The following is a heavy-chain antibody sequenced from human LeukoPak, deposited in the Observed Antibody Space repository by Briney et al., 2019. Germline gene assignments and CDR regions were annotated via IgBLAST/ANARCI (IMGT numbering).Heavy chain of an antibody. V-gene: IGHV3-7*03. D-gene: IGHD1-26*01. CDR2: IKQDGSEE. J-gene: IGHJ4*02. Sequence: GGSLRLSCAASGFTFSGYSLTWVRQAPGKGLEWVAKIKQDGSEEYYVDSVKGRFTISRDNAKNSLFLQMNSLRVEDTAIYYCARGGSYPGCWGQGTLVTVSS. CDR1: GFTFSGYS. CDR3: ARGGSYPGC.